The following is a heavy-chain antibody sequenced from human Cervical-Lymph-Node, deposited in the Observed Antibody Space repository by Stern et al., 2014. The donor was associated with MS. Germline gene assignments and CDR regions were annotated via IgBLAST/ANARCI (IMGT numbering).Heavy chain of an antibody. V-gene: IGHV4-59*01. Sequence: VQLVESGPGLVKPSETLSLTCTVSGGSFNNYYWSWIRQPPGKGLEWIGNIYQDGSTKYNPSLKSRVTISLHTSKKQFSLRLTSVTAADTAVYYCARVDDCSGGTCFSTSWFDHWGQGTLVTVSS. J-gene: IGHJ5*02. D-gene: IGHD2-15*01. CDR1: GGSFNNYY. CDR3: ARVDDCSGGTCFSTSWFDH. CDR2: IYQDGST.